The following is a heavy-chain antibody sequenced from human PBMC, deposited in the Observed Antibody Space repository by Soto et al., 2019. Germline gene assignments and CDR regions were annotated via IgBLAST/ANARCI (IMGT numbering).Heavy chain of an antibody. CDR3: ARGGTAAAAPHDY. CDR1: GGSISSGGYY. D-gene: IGHD6-13*01. J-gene: IGHJ4*02. V-gene: IGHV4-31*03. CDR2: IYYSGST. Sequence: QVQLQESGPGLVKPSQTLSLTCTVSGGSISSGGYYWSWIRQHPGKGLEWIGYIYYSGSTYYNPSLKSRVTISVDTSKNRFSLKLSSVTAADTAVYYCARGGTAAAAPHDYWGQGTLVTVSS.